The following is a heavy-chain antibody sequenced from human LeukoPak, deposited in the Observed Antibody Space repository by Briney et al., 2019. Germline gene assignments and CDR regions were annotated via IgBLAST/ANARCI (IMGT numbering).Heavy chain of an antibody. V-gene: IGHV3-48*04. Sequence: GSLRLSCAASGFPFSSYSMNWVRQAPGKGLEWVSYISSSSSTIYYADSVKGRFTVSRDNAKNSLYLQMNSLRAEDTAVYYCARVQVWQQLYWGQGTLVTVSS. J-gene: IGHJ4*02. D-gene: IGHD6-13*01. CDR2: ISSSSSTI. CDR3: ARVQVWQQLY. CDR1: GFPFSSYS.